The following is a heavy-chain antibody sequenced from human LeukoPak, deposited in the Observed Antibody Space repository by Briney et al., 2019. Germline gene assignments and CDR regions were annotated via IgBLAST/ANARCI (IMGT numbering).Heavy chain of an antibody. CDR3: ARDPHCSGGSCYSGIHNWFDH. D-gene: IGHD2-15*01. V-gene: IGHV6-1*01. CDR1: GDSVSSNSAA. J-gene: IGHJ5*02. CDR2: TYYRSKWYN. Sequence: SQTLSLTCAISGDSVSSNSAAWNWIRQSPSRGLEWLGRTYYRSKWYNDYAVSVKSRITINPDTSKNQFSLQLNSVTPEDTAVYYCARDPHCSGGSCYSGIHNWFDHWGQGTLVTVSS.